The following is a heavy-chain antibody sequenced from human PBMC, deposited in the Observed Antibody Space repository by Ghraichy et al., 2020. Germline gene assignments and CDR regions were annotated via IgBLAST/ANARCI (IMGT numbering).Heavy chain of an antibody. Sequence: GGSLRLSCATSGFNLGVYTMNWLRWAPNKGLEWVSSISSDSSRIYYADSVRGRFTISRDNAMNSVYLQMNSLTVEDTAMYYCVRADGSGSFYYWGQGTQVTFSS. CDR3: VRADGSGSFYY. CDR1: GFNLGVYT. D-gene: IGHD3-10*01. V-gene: IGHV3-21*01. CDR2: ISSDSSRI. J-gene: IGHJ4*02.